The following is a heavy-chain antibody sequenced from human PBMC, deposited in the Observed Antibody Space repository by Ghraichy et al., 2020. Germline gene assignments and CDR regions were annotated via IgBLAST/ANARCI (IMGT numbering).Heavy chain of an antibody. D-gene: IGHD3-16*01. J-gene: IGHJ4*02. CDR3: ARDPHRGNYVGGYFDS. V-gene: IGHV3-74*03. CDR2: INSDASSA. Sequence: LSLTCAASGFSFSEYWMHWVRQAPGKGLTWVSRINSDASSATYADSVKGRFTISRDNAKNTLFLEINSLTVEDTAIYYCARDPHRGNYVGGYFDSWGQGTLVTVSS. CDR1: GFSFSEYW.